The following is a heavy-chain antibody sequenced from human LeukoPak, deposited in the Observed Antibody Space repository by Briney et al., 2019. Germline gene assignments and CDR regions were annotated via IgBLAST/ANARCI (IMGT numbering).Heavy chain of an antibody. D-gene: IGHD5-12*01. CDR2: RRYTGEA. CDR1: GFTFSQYS. J-gene: IGHJ5*02. Sequence: GSLRLSCAASGFTFSQYSINWVRQAPGKGREWVSHRRYTGEAFYADCVNGRFTISRDNVRNSLYLQMNSLRAEDTAMYYCARDAGNSGYGCDLWGQGTLVTVSS. V-gene: IGHV3-48*01. CDR3: ARDAGNSGYGCDL.